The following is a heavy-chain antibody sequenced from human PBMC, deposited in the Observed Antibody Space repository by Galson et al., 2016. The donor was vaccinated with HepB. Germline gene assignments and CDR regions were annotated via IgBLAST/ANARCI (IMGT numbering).Heavy chain of an antibody. Sequence: SLRLSCAVSGFTFSDFAMSWVRQAPGKGLEWVSSISDNGASTYYAASVEDRFTISRDDSKNTLYLQMQRLRAEDTAIYYCAKDRDTSSTTCQRPYFDPRGQGALVIVSS. CDR1: GFTFSDFA. D-gene: IGHD2/OR15-2a*01. CDR3: AKDRDTSSTTCQRPYFDP. J-gene: IGHJ5*02. CDR2: ISDNGAST. V-gene: IGHV3-23*01.